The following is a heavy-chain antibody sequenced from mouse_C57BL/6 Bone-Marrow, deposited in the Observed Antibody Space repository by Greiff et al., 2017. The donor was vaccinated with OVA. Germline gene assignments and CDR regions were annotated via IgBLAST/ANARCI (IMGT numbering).Heavy chain of an antibody. Sequence: QVQLQQSGAELVRPGTSVKVSCKASGYAFTNYLIEWVKQRPGQGLEWIGVINPGSGGTNYNEKFKGKATLTADKSSSTAYMQLSSLTSEDSAVYVCARSDLRITTVVYWYFDVWGTGTTVTVSS. CDR1: GYAFTNYL. V-gene: IGHV1-54*01. D-gene: IGHD1-1*01. CDR3: ARSDLRITTVVYWYFDV. CDR2: INPGSGGT. J-gene: IGHJ1*03.